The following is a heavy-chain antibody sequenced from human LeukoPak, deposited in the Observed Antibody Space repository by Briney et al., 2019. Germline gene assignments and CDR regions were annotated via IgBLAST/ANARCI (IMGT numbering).Heavy chain of an antibody. CDR1: GYTFTSYG. V-gene: IGHV1-18*01. CDR2: ISAYNGNT. Sequence: ASVKVSCKASGYTFTSYGISWVRQAPGQGLEWMGWISAYNGNTNYAQKLQGRVTMTTDTSTSTAYMELRNLRSDDTAVYYCARDDDGRAYYDSSGYPDYWGQGTLVTVSS. J-gene: IGHJ4*02. D-gene: IGHD3-22*01. CDR3: ARDDDGRAYYDSSGYPDY.